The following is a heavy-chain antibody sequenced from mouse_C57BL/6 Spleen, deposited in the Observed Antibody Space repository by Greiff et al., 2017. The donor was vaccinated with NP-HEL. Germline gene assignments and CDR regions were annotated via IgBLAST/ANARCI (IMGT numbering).Heavy chain of an antibody. CDR2: IHPNSGST. V-gene: IGHV1-64*01. CDR1: GYTFTSYW. J-gene: IGHJ2*01. CDR3: ARPGTSLFDY. Sequence: QVQLQQPGAELVKPGASVKLSCKASGYTFTSYWMHWVKQRPGQGLEWIGMIHPNSGSTNYNEKFKSKATLTVDKSSSTAYMQLSSLTSEDPAVYYCARPGTSLFDYWGQGTTLTVSS. D-gene: IGHD4-1*01.